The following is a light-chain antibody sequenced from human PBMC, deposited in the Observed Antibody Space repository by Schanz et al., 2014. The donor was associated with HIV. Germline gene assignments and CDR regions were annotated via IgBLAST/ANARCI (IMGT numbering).Light chain of an antibody. CDR1: QSVSMN. CDR2: DTS. J-gene: IGKJ2*01. V-gene: IGKV3-15*01. Sequence: EIVMTQSPATLSVSPGERATLSCRASQSVSMNLAWYQQKHGQAPRLLIYDTSIRATGVPARFSASGSGTDFTLTISSLEPEDFAVYYCQQYGDTPKYTFGQGTRLE. CDR3: QQYGDTPKYT.